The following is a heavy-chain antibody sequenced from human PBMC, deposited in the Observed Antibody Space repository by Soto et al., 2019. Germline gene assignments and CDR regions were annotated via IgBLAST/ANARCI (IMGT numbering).Heavy chain of an antibody. V-gene: IGHV3-11*01. CDR1: GFIFSDYY. CDR3: ARAWKIEKFGVISMSKGLDV. J-gene: IGHJ6*02. CDR2: SSNRDRST. D-gene: IGHD3-3*01. Sequence: GGSLRLFCAASGFIFSDYYMTWIRQAPGKGLEWLSCSSNRDRSTYYADSVKDRFVVSKDNAKNLVYLQMNSLRAEDTAVYFCARAWKIEKFGVISMSKGLDVWGQGTTVTVSS.